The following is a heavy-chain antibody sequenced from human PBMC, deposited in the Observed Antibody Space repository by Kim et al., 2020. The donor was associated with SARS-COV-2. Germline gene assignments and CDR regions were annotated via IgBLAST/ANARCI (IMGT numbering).Heavy chain of an antibody. D-gene: IGHD3-22*01. CDR1: GLTFSSYS. V-gene: IGHV3-48*04. Sequence: GGSLRLSCAASGLTFSSYSMNWVRQAPGKGLEWVSYISSSSSTIYYADSVKGRFTISRDNAKNSLYLQMNSLRAEDTAVYYCARDSYYDSSGYYQETYFDYWGQGTLVTVSS. CDR2: ISSSSSTI. CDR3: ARDSYYDSSGYYQETYFDY. J-gene: IGHJ4*02.